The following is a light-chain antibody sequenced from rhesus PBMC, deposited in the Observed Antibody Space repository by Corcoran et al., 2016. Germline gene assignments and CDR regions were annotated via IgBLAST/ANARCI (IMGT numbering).Light chain of an antibody. J-gene: IGLJ1*01. V-gene: IGLV3-25*02. CDR2: SEN. CDR1: NIGSKN. Sequence: SSELTQAPSVSAASGQTAWITCTGDNIGSKNVHWYQQKPPQAPVLVTSSENKRPSGIPERFSGSTSGNTATLTISRVEAGDEAVYYCQVWNGTNRYIFAAGTRLTVL. CDR3: QVWNGTNRYI.